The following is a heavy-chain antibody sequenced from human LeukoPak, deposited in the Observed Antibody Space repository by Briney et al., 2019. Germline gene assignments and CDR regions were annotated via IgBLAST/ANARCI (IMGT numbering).Heavy chain of an antibody. D-gene: IGHD1-26*01. CDR1: GFTFGSYG. V-gene: IGHV3-30*02. J-gene: IGHJ4*02. CDR2: IRYDGSNK. Sequence: GGSLRLSCAASGFTFGSYGMHWVRQAPGKGLEWVAFIRYDGSNKYYADSVKGRFTISRDNSKNTLYLQMNSLRAEDTAVYYCAKVVGARFDYWGQGTLVTVSS. CDR3: AKVVGARFDY.